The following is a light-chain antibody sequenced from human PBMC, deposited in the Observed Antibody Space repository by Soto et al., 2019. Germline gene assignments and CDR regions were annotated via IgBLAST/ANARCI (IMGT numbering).Light chain of an antibody. Sequence: EIVMTQSPATRFVSPGDRATLSCRAIQRVGGSLAWYQQIPGQAPRLLIYDASTRATGIPARFGGSGSGTEFTLTISSLQSEDFAVYYCQQYNNWPPLTFGGGTKVELK. CDR3: QQYNNWPPLT. V-gene: IGKV3-15*01. CDR2: DAS. CDR1: QRVGGS. J-gene: IGKJ4*01.